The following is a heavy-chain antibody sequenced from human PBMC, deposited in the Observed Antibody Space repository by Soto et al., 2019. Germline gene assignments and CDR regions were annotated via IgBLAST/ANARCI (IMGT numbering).Heavy chain of an antibody. CDR1: GGSISSGDYY. Sequence: PSETLSLTCTVSGGSISSGDYYWSWIRQPPGKGLEWIGYIYYSGSTYYNPSLKSRVTISVDTSKNQFSLKLSSVTAADTAVYYCARDGGPGNYYFYGMDVWGKGTTFTVSS. J-gene: IGHJ6*04. V-gene: IGHV4-30-4*01. D-gene: IGHD3-10*01. CDR3: ARDGGPGNYYFYGMDV. CDR2: IYYSGST.